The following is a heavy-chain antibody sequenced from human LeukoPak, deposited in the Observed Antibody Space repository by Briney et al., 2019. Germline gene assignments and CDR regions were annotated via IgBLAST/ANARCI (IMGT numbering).Heavy chain of an antibody. D-gene: IGHD1-26*01. CDR1: GGSFGGYY. V-gene: IGHV4-34*01. Sequence: PSETLSLTCTVYGGSFGGYYWSWIRQPPGKGLEWIGEINHSGSTNYNPSLKSRVTISVDTSKNQFSLKLSSVTAADTAVYYCARIVGADYFDYWGQGTLVTVSS. J-gene: IGHJ4*02. CDR2: INHSGST. CDR3: ARIVGADYFDY.